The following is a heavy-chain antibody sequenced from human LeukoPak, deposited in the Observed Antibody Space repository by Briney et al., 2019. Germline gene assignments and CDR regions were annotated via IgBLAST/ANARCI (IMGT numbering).Heavy chain of an antibody. CDR2: IRSKANSYAT. D-gene: IGHD1-26*01. CDR3: ARGNSGSYYDYGDAFDI. Sequence: PGGSLKLSCAASGFTFSGSAMHWVRQASGKGLEWVGRIRSKANSYATAYAASVKGRFTISRDDSKNTAYLQMNSLKTEDTAVYYCARGNSGSYYDYGDAFDIWGQGTMVTVSS. V-gene: IGHV3-73*01. CDR1: GFTFSGSA. J-gene: IGHJ3*02.